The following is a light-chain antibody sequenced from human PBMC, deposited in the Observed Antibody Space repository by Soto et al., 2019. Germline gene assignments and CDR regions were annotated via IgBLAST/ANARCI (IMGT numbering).Light chain of an antibody. CDR1: QYISIW. V-gene: IGKV1D-12*01. Sequence: DIQMTQSPSFVSASLGDRVTLTCRASQYISIWLAWYQQRVGEAPRLLIFSASTLKNGVPARFSGSGSGTDFTLTISGLQPEDVATYYCQQGRTSPFSFGPGTKV. J-gene: IGKJ3*01. CDR2: SAS. CDR3: QQGRTSPFS.